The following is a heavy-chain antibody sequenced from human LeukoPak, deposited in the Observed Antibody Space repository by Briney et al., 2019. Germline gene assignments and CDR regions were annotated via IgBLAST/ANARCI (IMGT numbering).Heavy chain of an antibody. CDR3: ARRPLRLGMHV. D-gene: IGHD3-3*01. Sequence: KPSETLSLTCIVSGGSISRNIDYWDWIRQPPGKGLEWIGSIYFSGSTYYNPSLKSRSTMSVDTSTSQFSLKLNSVPAADTAVYYCARRPLRLGMHVWGLGPTVTVS. J-gene: IGHJ6*02. CDR2: IYFSGST. CDR1: GGSISRNIDY. V-gene: IGHV4-39*01.